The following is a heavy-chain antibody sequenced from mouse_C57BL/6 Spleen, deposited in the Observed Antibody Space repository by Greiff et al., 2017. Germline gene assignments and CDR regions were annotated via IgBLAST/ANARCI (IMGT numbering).Heavy chain of an antibody. CDR3: ATHYEGAMDY. Sequence: VQRVESGPGLVAPSQSLSITCTVSGFSFTSYGVDWVRQSPGKGLEWLGVIWGVGSTNYNSALKSRLSISKDNSKSQVFLKMNSLQTDDTAMYXCATHYEGAMDYWGQGTSVTVSS. D-gene: IGHD2-4*01. CDR1: GFSFTSYG. J-gene: IGHJ4*01. V-gene: IGHV2-6*01. CDR2: IWGVGST.